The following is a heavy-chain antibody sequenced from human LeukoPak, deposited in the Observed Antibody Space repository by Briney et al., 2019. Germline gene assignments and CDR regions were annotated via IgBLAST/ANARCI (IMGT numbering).Heavy chain of an antibody. V-gene: IGHV1-46*01. D-gene: IGHD1-14*01. Sequence: ASVKVSCKASGYTFTSYYMHWVRQAPGQGLEWMGIINPSGGSTSYAQKFQGRVTITKDTSASTAYMELSSLRSEDTAVYYCARGNNLWDYWGQGTLVTVSS. CDR1: GYTFTSYY. CDR2: INPSGGST. J-gene: IGHJ4*02. CDR3: ARGNNLWDY.